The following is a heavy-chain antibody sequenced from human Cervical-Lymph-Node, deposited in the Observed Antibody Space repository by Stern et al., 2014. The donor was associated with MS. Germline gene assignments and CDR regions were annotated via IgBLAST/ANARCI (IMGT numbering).Heavy chain of an antibody. CDR2: MSPNSGNT. CDR3: ARGNTAGVDY. V-gene: IGHV1-8*01. CDR1: GYTFTTYD. Sequence: VQLVESGAEVKNPGASVKVSCKASGYTFTTYDINWMRQAPGQGLEWMGWMSPNSGNTGYAQKFQGRVTMTRDASTSTAYMELSSLRSEDTAVYYCARGNTAGVDYWGQGTLVTVSS. J-gene: IGHJ4*02. D-gene: IGHD6-13*01.